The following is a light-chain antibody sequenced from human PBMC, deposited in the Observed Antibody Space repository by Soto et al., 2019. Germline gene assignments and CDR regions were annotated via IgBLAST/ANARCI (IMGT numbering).Light chain of an antibody. V-gene: IGKV4-1*01. CDR3: EQYYSTPYT. Sequence: IVMTQSPDSLAVSLGERATFNCKSSPPLLYSSHTKPSLAWYQQTPGQPPKVIIYWASTRNSGVPDRFSGSGSGTDFSLTITSLQAEDVAVYYCEQYYSTPYTLGHWTKLESK. CDR1: PPLLYSSHTKPS. J-gene: IGKJ2*01. CDR2: WAS.